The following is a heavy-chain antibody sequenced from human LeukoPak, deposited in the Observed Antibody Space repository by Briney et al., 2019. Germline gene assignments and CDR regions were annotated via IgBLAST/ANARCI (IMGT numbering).Heavy chain of an antibody. Sequence: SETLSLTCAVYGGSFSGYYWSGIRQPPGKGREWIGEINHSGSTNYNPSLKSRVTISVDTSKNQFSLKLSSVTAADTAVYYCARSPTIRYYYYYYMDVWGKGTTVTVSS. V-gene: IGHV4-34*01. CDR3: ARSPTIRYYYYYYMDV. CDR1: GGSFSGYY. D-gene: IGHD5-12*01. J-gene: IGHJ6*03. CDR2: INHSGST.